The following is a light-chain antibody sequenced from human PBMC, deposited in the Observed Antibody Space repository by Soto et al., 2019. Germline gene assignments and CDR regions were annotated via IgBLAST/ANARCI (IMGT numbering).Light chain of an antibody. CDR1: QSISSW. J-gene: IGKJ5*01. V-gene: IGKV1-5*03. CDR3: QQRSIWPPIT. Sequence: DIQMTQSPSTLSASVGDRVTITCRASQSISSWLAWYQQKPGKAPKLLIYKASTLKSGVPSRFSGSGSGTEFTLTISSLEPEDFAVYFCQQRSIWPPITFGQGTRLEI. CDR2: KAS.